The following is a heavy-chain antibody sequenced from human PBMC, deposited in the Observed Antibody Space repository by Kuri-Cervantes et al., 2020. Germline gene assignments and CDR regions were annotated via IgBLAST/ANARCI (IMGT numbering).Heavy chain of an antibody. CDR2: ISSSSSYI. J-gene: IGHJ4*02. CDR1: GFTFSAYW. V-gene: IGHV3-21*01. CDR3: ASWFGELPVDY. D-gene: IGHD3-10*01. Sequence: GGSLRLSCAASGFTFSAYWMSWVRQAPGKGLEWVSSISSSSSYIYYADSVKGRFTISRDNAKNSLYLQMNSLRAEDTAVYYCASWFGELPVDYWGQGTLVTVSS.